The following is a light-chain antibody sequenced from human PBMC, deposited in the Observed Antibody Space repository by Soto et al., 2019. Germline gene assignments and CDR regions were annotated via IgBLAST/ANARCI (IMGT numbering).Light chain of an antibody. CDR1: QDISNY. Sequence: DIQMTQSPSSLSASVGDRVTITCQASQDISNYLNWYQQKPGKAPKLLIYDASNLETGVPSRFSGSGSGTDFTFTISSLQPEDIATYYCQQYDNRPLTFGGETKVDIK. CDR2: DAS. V-gene: IGKV1-33*01. CDR3: QQYDNRPLT. J-gene: IGKJ4*01.